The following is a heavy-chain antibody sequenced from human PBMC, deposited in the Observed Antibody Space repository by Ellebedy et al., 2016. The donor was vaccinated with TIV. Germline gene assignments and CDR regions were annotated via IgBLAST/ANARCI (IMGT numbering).Heavy chain of an antibody. CDR1: GYTFTSHG. CDR2: TSAYNGNT. V-gene: IGHV1-18*04. Sequence: ASVKVSCKASGYTFTSHGISWVRQAPGQGLEWMGWTSAYNGNTDFAQNLQGRVTMTTDTSTSTAYMELRSLRSDDTVVYYCARGGLGATTLTDYWGQGTLVTVSS. D-gene: IGHD1-26*01. CDR3: ARGGLGATTLTDY. J-gene: IGHJ4*02.